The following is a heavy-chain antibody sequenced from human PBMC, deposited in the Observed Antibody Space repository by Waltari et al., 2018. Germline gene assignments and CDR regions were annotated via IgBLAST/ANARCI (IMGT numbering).Heavy chain of an antibody. CDR2: ISGSGGRT. J-gene: IGHJ5*02. D-gene: IGHD3-10*01. Sequence: EVQLVESGGGLVQPGGSLRLSCAASGFTFSSYAMSWVRQARGKGLEWVSAISGSGGRTYYADSVKGRFTIARDNSKNTRYLQMNRRRAEDTAVYYCAKDIRYGYGSGSAWGQGTLVTVSS. CDR1: GFTFSSYA. CDR3: AKDIRYGYGSGSA. V-gene: IGHV3-23*04.